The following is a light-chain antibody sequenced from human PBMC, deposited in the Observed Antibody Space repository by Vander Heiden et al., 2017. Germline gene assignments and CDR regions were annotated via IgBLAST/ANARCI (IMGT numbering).Light chain of an antibody. CDR3: QQFDTLPIT. CDR1: QDISNY. V-gene: IGKV1-33*01. J-gene: IGKJ5*01. CDR2: IAS. Sequence: DIQMTQSPSSLSASVGDRVTITCQASQDISNYLNWYQQKPGKAPKLPIYIASNLESGVPSRFSGSGSGTEFSFTISSLQPEDIATYYCQQFDTLPITFGQGTRLEFK.